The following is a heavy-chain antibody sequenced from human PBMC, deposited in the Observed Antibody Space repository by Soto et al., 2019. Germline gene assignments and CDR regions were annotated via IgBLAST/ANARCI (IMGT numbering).Heavy chain of an antibody. J-gene: IGHJ4*02. CDR2: IYYPGNN. CDR1: NGSISTNGHY. CDR3: ARAQRGFDS. Sequence: QVQLQESGPELVKSSQTLSLTCTVSNGSISTNGHYWTWIRQRPGKGLEWIEYIYYPGNNYYNPSLNSPLTISIDTSKHQFSLPLRAVTAADTAVYCCARAQRGFDSWGQGTLVTVSS. V-gene: IGHV4-31*01. D-gene: IGHD6-25*01.